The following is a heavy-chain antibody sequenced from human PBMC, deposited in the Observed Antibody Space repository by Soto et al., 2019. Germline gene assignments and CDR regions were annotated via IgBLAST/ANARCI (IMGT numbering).Heavy chain of an antibody. J-gene: IGHJ4*02. CDR2: IWYDGSNK. CDR1: GFTFSSYG. Sequence: QVQLVESGGGVVQPGRSLRLSCAASGFTFSSYGMHWVRQAPGKGLEWVAVIWYDGSNKYYADSVKGRFTISRDNSKNTLYLQMNSLRAEDTAVYYCARDAGGSSGWYYYWGQGTLVTVSS. CDR3: ARDAGGSSGWYYY. V-gene: IGHV3-33*01. D-gene: IGHD6-19*01.